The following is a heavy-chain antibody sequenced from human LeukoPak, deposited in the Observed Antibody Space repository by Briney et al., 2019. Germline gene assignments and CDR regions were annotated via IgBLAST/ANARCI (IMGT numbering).Heavy chain of an antibody. CDR3: ASDSSGYHSFDY. D-gene: IGHD3-22*01. CDR1: GFTFSTYW. CDR2: LSGDGSST. Sequence: GGSLRLSCVASGFTFSTYWMHWVRQAPGKGLLWVSRLSGDGSSTKYADSLKGRFTISRDNAKNTLYLQMNSLRAEDTAVYYCASDSSGYHSFDYWGQGTLVTVSS. J-gene: IGHJ4*02. V-gene: IGHV3-74*03.